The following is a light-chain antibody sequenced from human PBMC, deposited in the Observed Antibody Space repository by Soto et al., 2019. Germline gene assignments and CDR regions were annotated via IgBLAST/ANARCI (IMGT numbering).Light chain of an antibody. J-gene: IGKJ1*01. V-gene: IGKV1-5*03. CDR1: QSISSW. CDR3: QQYNSYWT. Sequence: DIQMTQSPSTLSASVGDRVTITCRASQSISSWLAWYQQKPGKAPKLLIYKASSLESGVPSRFSGSGSGTEFTLTISSLQPDDFVTYYCQQYNSYWTFGQGTKVDI. CDR2: KAS.